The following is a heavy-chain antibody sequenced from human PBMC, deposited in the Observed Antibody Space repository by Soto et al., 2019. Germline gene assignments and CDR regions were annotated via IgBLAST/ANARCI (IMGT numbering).Heavy chain of an antibody. CDR1: RFIFSDYA. J-gene: IGHJ5*01. V-gene: IGHV3-23*01. CDR2: IGGSNTDR. D-gene: IGHD1-26*01. Sequence: DVQLLQSGGGLVQPGGSLTLPCAASRFIFSDYAMNWVRQAPGKGLEWVSSIGGSNTDRYYADSVKGRFIISRDNSKNTMYLQTNSLRDDDTAVYYCAKDAVSYNGKWDWFDSWGQGTLVTVSS. CDR3: AKDAVSYNGKWDWFDS.